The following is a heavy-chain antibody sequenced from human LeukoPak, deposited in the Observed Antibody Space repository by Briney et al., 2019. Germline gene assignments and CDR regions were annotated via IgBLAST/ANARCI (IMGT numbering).Heavy chain of an antibody. D-gene: IGHD1-7*01. CDR3: ARGLDLDAGFDY. V-gene: IGHV4-34*01. Sequence: SETLSLTCAVYGGSFSGYYWSWIRQPPGKGLEWIGEINHSGSTNYNPSLKSRVTISVDTSKNQFSLKLSSVTAADTAVYYCARGLDLDAGFDYWGQGTLVTVSS. J-gene: IGHJ4*02. CDR1: GGSFSGYY. CDR2: INHSGST.